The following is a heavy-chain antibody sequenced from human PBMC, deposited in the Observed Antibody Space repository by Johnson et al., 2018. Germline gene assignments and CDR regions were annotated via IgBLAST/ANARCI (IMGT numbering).Heavy chain of an antibody. Sequence: QVQLQESGPGLVKPSETLSLTCTVSGGPFSSYYWSWIRQPPGKGLEWIGEINHSGSTNYNPSLKSRVTISVDTSKKQFSLKLSSVTAADTAVYYCARGPSTPRYYDYYYMDVWGKGTTVTVSS. D-gene: IGHD5/OR15-5a*01. CDR2: INHSGST. CDR3: ARGPSTPRYYDYYYMDV. J-gene: IGHJ6*03. V-gene: IGHV4-34*01. CDR1: GGPFSSYY.